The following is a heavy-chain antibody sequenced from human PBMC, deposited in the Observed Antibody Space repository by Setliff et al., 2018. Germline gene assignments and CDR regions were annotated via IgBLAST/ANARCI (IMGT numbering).Heavy chain of an antibody. Sequence: LSLTWAVYGGSFSTYYWNWIRQPPGKGLEWIGYIYHSGSTNYNPSLKSRVTISVDTSKNQFSLKLSSVTAADTALYYCTVYNTGSSKDHYWGQGTPVTVSS. CDR3: TVYNTGSSKDHY. J-gene: IGHJ4*02. CDR1: GGSFSTYY. D-gene: IGHD2-8*02. CDR2: IYHSGST. V-gene: IGHV4-34*01.